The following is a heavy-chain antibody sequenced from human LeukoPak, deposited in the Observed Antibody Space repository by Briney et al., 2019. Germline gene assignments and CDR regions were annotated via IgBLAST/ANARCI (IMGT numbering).Heavy chain of an antibody. J-gene: IGHJ3*02. CDR2: FDPEDGET. Sequence: ASVKVSCKVSGYTLTELSMHWVRQAPGKGLEWMGGFDPEDGETIYAQKFQGRVTMTEDTSTDTAYVELSSLRSEDTAVYYCATGWYYDSSGYRAFDIWGQGTMVTVSS. CDR1: GYTLTELS. CDR3: ATGWYYDSSGYRAFDI. D-gene: IGHD3-22*01. V-gene: IGHV1-24*01.